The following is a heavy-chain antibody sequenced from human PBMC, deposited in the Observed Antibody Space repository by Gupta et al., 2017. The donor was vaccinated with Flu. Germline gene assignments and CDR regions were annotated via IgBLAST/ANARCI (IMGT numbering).Heavy chain of an antibody. D-gene: IGHD2-2*01. CDR3: ARGYCSTNSCQDAFDI. V-gene: IGHV3-53*01. CDR2: TYSGSTT. Sequence: APGKGLEWVSLTYSGSTTYYADSVKGRFTISRDRSKNTLYLQMNSLRAEDTAVYYCARGYCSTNSCQDAFDIWGQGTLVTVSS. J-gene: IGHJ3*02.